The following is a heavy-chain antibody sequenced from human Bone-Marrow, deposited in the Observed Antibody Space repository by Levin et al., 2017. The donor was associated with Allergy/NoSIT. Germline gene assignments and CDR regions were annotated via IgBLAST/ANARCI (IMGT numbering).Heavy chain of an antibody. CDR3: ARAVRNQLVSDV. CDR1: GYTFSTYD. V-gene: IGHV1-8*01. D-gene: IGHD2-2*01. CDR2: MNPNSGNT. Sequence: ASVKVSCKASGYTFSTYDITWVQQATGQGLEWVGWMNPNSGNTGYAQRFQGRVTMTRDTSISTAYMELSSLTSEDTAVYYCARAVRNQLVSDVWGQGTTVSVSS. J-gene: IGHJ6*02.